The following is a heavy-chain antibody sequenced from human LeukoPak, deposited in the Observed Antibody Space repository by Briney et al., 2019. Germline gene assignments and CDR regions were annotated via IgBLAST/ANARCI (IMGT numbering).Heavy chain of an antibody. CDR2: IYHSGRT. D-gene: IGHD3-10*01. CDR3: ARTYGSGTPVRFYYYYMDV. CDR1: GGSVSGYY. Sequence: SETLSLTCTVSGGSVSGYYWGWIRQPPGKGLEWIGSIYHSGRTFYNPSLKSRVTISVDTSKNQFSLKLSSVTAADTAVYYCARTYGSGTPVRFYYYYMDVWGKGTTVTISS. V-gene: IGHV4-38-2*02. J-gene: IGHJ6*03.